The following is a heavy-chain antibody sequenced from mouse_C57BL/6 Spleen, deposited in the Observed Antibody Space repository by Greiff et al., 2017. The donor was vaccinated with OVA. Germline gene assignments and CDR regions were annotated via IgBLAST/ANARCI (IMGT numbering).Heavy chain of an antibody. CDR3: ARWGYYGSSGYWYFDV. CDR2: INPSNGGT. D-gene: IGHD1-1*01. V-gene: IGHV1-53*01. J-gene: IGHJ1*03. CDR1: GYTFTSYW. Sequence: QVQLQQPGTELVKPGASVKLSCKASGYTFTSYWMHWVKQRPGQGLEWIGNINPSNGGTNYNEKFKSKATLTVDKSSSTAYMQLSSLTSEDSAVYCCARWGYYGSSGYWYFDVWGTGTTVTVSS.